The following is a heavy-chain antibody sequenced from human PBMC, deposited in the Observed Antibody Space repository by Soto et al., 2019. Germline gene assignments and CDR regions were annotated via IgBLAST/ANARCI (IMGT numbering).Heavy chain of an antibody. CDR3: ARTDSYGYDYDMDA. D-gene: IGHD5-18*01. V-gene: IGHV4-39*01. J-gene: IGHJ6*02. CDR1: GGSISSSSYY. Sequence: PSETLSLTCTVSGGSISSSSYYWGWIRQPPGKGLEWIGSIYYSGSTYYNPSLKSRVTISVDTSKNQFSLKLSSVTAADTAVYYCARTDSYGYDYDMDAWGHGTPVTVSS. CDR2: IYYSGST.